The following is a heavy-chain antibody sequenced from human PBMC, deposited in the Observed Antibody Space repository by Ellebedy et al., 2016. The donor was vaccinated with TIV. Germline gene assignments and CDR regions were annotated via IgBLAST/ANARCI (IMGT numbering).Heavy chain of an antibody. J-gene: IGHJ4*02. CDR1: GASFSSHY. CDR3: ATWPPGAFDH. V-gene: IGHV4-59*11. CDR2: ISSGGTT. Sequence: GSLRLSXTVSGASFSSHYWSWIRQPPGKGLEWIGHISSGGTTKYNPYLKSRLAMSVHTSKNQFSLNLTSVTAADTAVYYCATWPPGAFDHWGQGALVTVSS.